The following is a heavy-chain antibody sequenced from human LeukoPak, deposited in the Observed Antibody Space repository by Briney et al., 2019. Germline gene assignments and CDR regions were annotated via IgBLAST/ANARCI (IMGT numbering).Heavy chain of an antibody. CDR1: GFTVSSNY. V-gene: IGHV3-53*01. D-gene: IGHD6-13*01. CDR2: IYSGGST. Sequence: PGGSLRLSCAASGFTVSSNYMSWVRQAPGKGLEWVSVIYSGGSTYYADSVKGRFTISRDNSKNTLYLQMNSLRAEDTGLYYCARDATTAVGWVYMDVWGKGTTVTISS. J-gene: IGHJ6*03. CDR3: ARDATTAVGWVYMDV.